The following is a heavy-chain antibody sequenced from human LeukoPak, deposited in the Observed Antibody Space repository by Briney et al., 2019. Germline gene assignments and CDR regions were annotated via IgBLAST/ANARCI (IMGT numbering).Heavy chain of an antibody. D-gene: IGHD5-12*01. CDR3: EIYTGYDSF. CDR2: MSPDSGYT. V-gene: IGHV1-8*01. Sequence: ASVKVSCKASGYTFIRYGITWVRQATGQGLEWMGWMSPDSGYTGYAQTFQGRVTLTRNTSVSTAFTELSSLRSEDTAVYYCEIYTGYDSFWGQGTLVTVSS. CDR1: GYTFIRYG. J-gene: IGHJ4*02.